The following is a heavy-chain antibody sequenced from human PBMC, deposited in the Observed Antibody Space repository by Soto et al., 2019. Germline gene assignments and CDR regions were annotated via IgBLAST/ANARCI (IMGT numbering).Heavy chain of an antibody. CDR1: GYMFNNYW. J-gene: IGHJ4*02. CDR2: IYPGDSEI. Sequence: GESLKISCQGYGYMFNNYWIGWVRQMPGKGLEWMGIIYPGDSEIRYSPSFQGQVTISADKSFSTAYLQWSSLKASDTAMYYCARLALGYFCYFDFWGQGTRVTVSS. CDR3: ARLALGYFCYFDF. D-gene: IGHD2-15*01. V-gene: IGHV5-51*01.